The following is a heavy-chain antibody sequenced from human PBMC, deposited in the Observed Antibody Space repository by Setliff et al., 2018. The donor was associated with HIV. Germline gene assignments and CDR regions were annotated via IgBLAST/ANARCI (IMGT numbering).Heavy chain of an antibody. CDR2: IIPVFGTT. CDR1: GGTFSSFA. V-gene: IGHV1-69*13. Sequence: SVKVSCKASGGTFSSFAINWVRQAPGQGLEWVGGIIPVFGTTSYGHHFQGRVAITADASTSTAYLDLYSPRSEDTAVYYCARDHHSGSDWSRLGAFDIWGQGTVVTVSS. J-gene: IGHJ3*02. CDR3: ARDHHSGSDWSRLGAFDI. D-gene: IGHD1-26*01.